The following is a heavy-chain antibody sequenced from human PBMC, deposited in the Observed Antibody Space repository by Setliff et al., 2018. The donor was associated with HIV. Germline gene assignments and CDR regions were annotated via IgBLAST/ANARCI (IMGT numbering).Heavy chain of an antibody. CDR3: ARGGTSSNWFDP. Sequence: TSETLSLTCIVSGASISSDTWSWIRQPPGKGLRWIGFIYNSEMINYNPSLKSRVSMSLDTSKNQFSLKLTSVTAADTAVYYCARGGTSSNWFDPWGQGTLVTVSS. CDR2: IYNSEMI. V-gene: IGHV4-59*01. J-gene: IGHJ5*02. CDR1: GASISSDT. D-gene: IGHD1-26*01.